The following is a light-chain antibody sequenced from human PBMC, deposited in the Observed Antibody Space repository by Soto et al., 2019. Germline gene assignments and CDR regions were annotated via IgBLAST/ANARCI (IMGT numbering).Light chain of an antibody. CDR3: LQHKSYPPA. CDR2: GAS. Sequence: DLQMTQSPSSLSASVGDRVTITCRASQGIRTDLGWYKQKPGKAPKRLSYGASSLQSGVPASFSGSGSETEFTLTISSLQPEDFATYYCLQHKSYPPAFGGGTRVEIK. V-gene: IGKV1-17*01. CDR1: QGIRTD. J-gene: IGKJ4*01.